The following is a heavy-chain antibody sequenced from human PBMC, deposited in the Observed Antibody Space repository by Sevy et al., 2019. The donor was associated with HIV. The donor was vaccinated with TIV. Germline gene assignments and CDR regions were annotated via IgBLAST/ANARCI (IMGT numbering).Heavy chain of an antibody. CDR2: ISYDGSDK. CDR3: ARGYCSGGTCCFDY. D-gene: IGHD2-15*01. Sequence: GGSLRLSCAASGFTFSSYGMHWVRQAPGKGLEWVAVISYDGSDKYYAYSVKGRFTISRDNSKSTLYLQMNSLRADDTAVYYCARGYCSGGTCCFDYWGQGTLVTVSS. J-gene: IGHJ4*02. CDR1: GFTFSSYG. V-gene: IGHV3-30*03.